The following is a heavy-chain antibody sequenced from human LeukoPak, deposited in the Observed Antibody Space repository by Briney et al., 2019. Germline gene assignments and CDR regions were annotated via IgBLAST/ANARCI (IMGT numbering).Heavy chain of an antibody. CDR1: GGSFSGYY. D-gene: IGHD2-21*02. J-gene: IGHJ4*02. CDR2: INHSGST. Sequence: KSSETLSLTCAVYGGSFSGYYWRWIRQPPRKGLEWIGEINHSGSTNYNPSLKSRVTISVDTSKNQFSLKLSSVTAADTAVYYCASNPLTYCGGDCSTLTDYWGQGTLVTVSS. V-gene: IGHV4-34*01. CDR3: ASNPLTYCGGDCSTLTDY.